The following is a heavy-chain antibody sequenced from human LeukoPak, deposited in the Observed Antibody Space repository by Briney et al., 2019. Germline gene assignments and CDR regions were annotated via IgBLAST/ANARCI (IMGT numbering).Heavy chain of an antibody. D-gene: IGHD2-21*02. V-gene: IGHV1-2*02. CDR3: ASGYCGGACQLGGVDM. J-gene: IGHJ3*02. CDR1: GYTFTGYY. CDR2: INPNSGGT. Sequence: ASVKVSCKASGYTFTGYYMHWVRQAPGQGLEWMGWINPNSGGTNYAQKFQGRVTITADKSTSTAYMELSSLRSEDTAVYYCASGYCGGACQLGGVDMWGQGTMVTVSS.